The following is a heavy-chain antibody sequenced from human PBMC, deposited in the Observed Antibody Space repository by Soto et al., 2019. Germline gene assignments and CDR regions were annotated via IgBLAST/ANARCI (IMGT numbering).Heavy chain of an antibody. V-gene: IGHV4-59*01. Sequence: QVQLQESGPGLVKPSETLSLTCTVSGGSISRYYWSWIRQPPGKGLEWIGYIYYSGSTNYNPSLRSRVTTSVDTSKNQFSLKLSSVTAADTAVYYCARENAVSGDWFDPWGQGTLVTVSS. D-gene: IGHD2-8*01. J-gene: IGHJ5*02. CDR3: ARENAVSGDWFDP. CDR1: GGSISRYY. CDR2: IYYSGST.